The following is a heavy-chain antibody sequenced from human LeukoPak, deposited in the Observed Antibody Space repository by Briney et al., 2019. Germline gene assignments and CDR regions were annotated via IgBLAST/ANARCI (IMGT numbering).Heavy chain of an antibody. J-gene: IGHJ4*02. CDR2: INPNSGGT. V-gene: IGHV1-2*02. D-gene: IGHD3-22*01. Sequence: ASVKVSCKASGYTFTGYYMHWVRQAPGQGLEWMGWINPNSGGTNYAQKFQGRVTMTRDTSISTAYMELSRLRSDDTAVYYCARAWLIKKRNDSSGYLAYWDQGTLVT. CDR3: ARAWLIKKRNDSSGYLAY. CDR1: GYTFTGYY.